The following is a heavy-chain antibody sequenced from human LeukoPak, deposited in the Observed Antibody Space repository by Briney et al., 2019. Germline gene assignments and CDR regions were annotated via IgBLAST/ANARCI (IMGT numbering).Heavy chain of an antibody. CDR1: GFTFSDYY. CDR3: ARGAGGEGPHDY. J-gene: IGHJ4*02. CDR2: ISSSSNYA. Sequence: GGSLRLSCAASGFTFSDYYVSWIRQAPGKGLEWVSYISSSSNYASYADSVKGRFTTSRDNAKRSLYLQMNSLRAEDTAVYYCARGAGGEGPHDYWGQGALVTVSS. V-gene: IGHV3-11*06.